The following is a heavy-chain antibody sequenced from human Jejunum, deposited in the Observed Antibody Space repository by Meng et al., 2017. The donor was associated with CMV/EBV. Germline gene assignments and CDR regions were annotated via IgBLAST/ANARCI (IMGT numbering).Heavy chain of an antibody. CDR2: ISSSGSTI. V-gene: IGHV3-11*01. D-gene: IGHD2-15*01. CDR3: AREERGLEGGGSCPFDY. CDR1: TFSGYY. Sequence: TFSGYYMSWIRQAPGKGLEWVSYISSSGSTIYYADSVKGRFTISRDNAKNSLYLQMNSLRAEDTAVYYCAREERGLEGGGSCPFDYWGQGTLVTVSS. J-gene: IGHJ4*02.